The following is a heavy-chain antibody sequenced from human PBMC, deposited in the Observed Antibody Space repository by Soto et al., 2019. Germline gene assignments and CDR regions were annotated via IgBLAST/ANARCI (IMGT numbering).Heavy chain of an antibody. V-gene: IGHV4-4*07. CDR3: ARCRRLSHTVYGMDV. Sequence: PSETLSLTCTVSGGSISSYYWSWIRQPAGKGLEWIGRIYTSGSTNYNPYLKSRVTMSVDTSKNQFSLTLSSVTAAEPAVYYCARCRRLSHTVYGMDVWGQGTTVTVSS. D-gene: IGHD4-4*01. J-gene: IGHJ6*02. CDR2: IYTSGST. CDR1: GGSISSYY.